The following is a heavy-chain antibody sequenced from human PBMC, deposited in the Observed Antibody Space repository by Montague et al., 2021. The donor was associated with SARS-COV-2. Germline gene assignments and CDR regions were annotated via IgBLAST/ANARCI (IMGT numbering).Heavy chain of an antibody. CDR1: GFTVSSNY. V-gene: IGHV3-53*04. CDR3: ARDLTYGSGRSYYYYGMDV. CDR2: IYSGGST. Sequence: SLRLSCAASGFTVSSNYMSWVRQAPGKGLEWVSVIYSGGSTYYADSVKGRFTISRHNSKNTLYLQMNSLRAEDTAVYYCARDLTYGSGRSYYYYGMDVLGQGTTVTVSS. D-gene: IGHD3-10*01. J-gene: IGHJ6*02.